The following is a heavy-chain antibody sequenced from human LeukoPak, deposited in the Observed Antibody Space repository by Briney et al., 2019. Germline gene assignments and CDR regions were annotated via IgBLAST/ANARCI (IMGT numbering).Heavy chain of an antibody. CDR2: IYYSGST. CDR3: ARVRYSSGRYDLNFDY. CDR1: GGSISSYY. V-gene: IGHV4-59*01. D-gene: IGHD6-19*01. Sequence: PSETLSLTCTVSGGSISSYYWSWIRQPPGKGLEWIGYIYYSGSTNYNPSLKSRVTISVDTSKNQFSLKLSSVTAADTAVYYCARVRYSSGRYDLNFDYWGQGTLVTVSS. J-gene: IGHJ4*02.